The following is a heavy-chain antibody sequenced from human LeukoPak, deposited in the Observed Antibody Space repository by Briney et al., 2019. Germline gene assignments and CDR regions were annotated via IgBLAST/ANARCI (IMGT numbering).Heavy chain of an antibody. V-gene: IGHV3-30*18. CDR3: AKDGASGSYRDFDY. Sequence: PGGSLRLSCAASGFTFSSYGMHWVRQAPGKGLEWVAVISYDGSNKYYADSVKGRFTISRDNSKNTLYLQMNSLRAEDTAVYYCAKDGASGSYRDFDYWGQGTTVTVSS. D-gene: IGHD1-26*01. CDR2: ISYDGSNK. J-gene: IGHJ4*03. CDR1: GFTFSSYG.